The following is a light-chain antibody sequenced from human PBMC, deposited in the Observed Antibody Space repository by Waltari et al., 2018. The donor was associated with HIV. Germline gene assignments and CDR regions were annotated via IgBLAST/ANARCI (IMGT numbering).Light chain of an antibody. CDR2: DAS. J-gene: IGKJ4*01. Sequence: IQMTQSPSSLPAPLGHKVTLTSQARQDIRHSSHWYQKKPGKEPNLLIHDASKLHTEGTSRFSGSGAGTHLTFTITSLQPEDIGTYYCRQLADLPLTFGGGTQVEI. V-gene: IGKV1-33*01. CDR3: RQLADLPLT. CDR1: QDIRHS.